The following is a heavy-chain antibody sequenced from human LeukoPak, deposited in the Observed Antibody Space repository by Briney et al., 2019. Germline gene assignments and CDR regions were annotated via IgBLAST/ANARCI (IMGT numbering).Heavy chain of an antibody. V-gene: IGHV3-30*18. CDR3: AKVHHSGSYLGY. D-gene: IGHD1-26*01. J-gene: IGHJ4*02. Sequence: PGRSLRLSCAASGFTFSSYGMHWVRQAPGKGLEWVAVISYDGSNKYYADSVKGRFTISRDNSKNTLYLQMNSLRAEDTAVYYWAKVHHSGSYLGYWGQGTLVTVSS. CDR2: ISYDGSNK. CDR1: GFTFSSYG.